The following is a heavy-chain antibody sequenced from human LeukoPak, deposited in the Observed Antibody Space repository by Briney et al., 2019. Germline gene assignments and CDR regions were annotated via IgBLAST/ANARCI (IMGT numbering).Heavy chain of an antibody. CDR1: GFTFSSYA. J-gene: IGHJ4*02. V-gene: IGHV3-23*01. CDR2: ISGSGGST. D-gene: IGHD6-13*01. Sequence: GGSLRLSCAASGFTFSSYAMSWVRQAPGKGLEWVSAISGSGGSTYSADSVKGRLTISRDNSKNTLYLQMNSLRAEDTAVYYCVKGQQLVYRYFDYWGQGTLVTVSS. CDR3: VKGQQLVYRYFDY.